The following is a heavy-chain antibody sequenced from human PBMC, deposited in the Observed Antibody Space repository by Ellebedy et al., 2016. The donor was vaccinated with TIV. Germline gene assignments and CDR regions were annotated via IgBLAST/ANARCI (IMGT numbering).Heavy chain of an antibody. V-gene: IGHV1-46*04. CDR1: GYTSSNYD. Sequence: ASVKVSCKASGYTSSNYDLHWVRRAPGQGLEWIVTINPSTGSTTYAPKLQDRVTVTGDTSTSTVYMEVTRLRPEDTAIYYCASGWYGKFDYWGQGTLVTVSS. D-gene: IGHD6-19*01. CDR2: INPSTGST. CDR3: ASGWYGKFDY. J-gene: IGHJ4*02.